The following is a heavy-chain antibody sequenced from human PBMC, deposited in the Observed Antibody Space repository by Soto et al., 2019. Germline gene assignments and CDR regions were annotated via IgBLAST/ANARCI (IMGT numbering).Heavy chain of an antibody. CDR1: GFTLSSYG. V-gene: IGHV3-21*01. Sequence: GGSLRLSCAASGFTLSSYGMNWVRQTTGKGLEWVSCISSTSSHIYNADSAKGRFTISRDNAKNSLYLQMNSLRAEDTAVYYCARDYGGDFWSGINGMDVWGQGTTVTVSS. CDR2: ISSTSSHI. D-gene: IGHD3-3*01. J-gene: IGHJ6*02. CDR3: ARDYGGDFWSGINGMDV.